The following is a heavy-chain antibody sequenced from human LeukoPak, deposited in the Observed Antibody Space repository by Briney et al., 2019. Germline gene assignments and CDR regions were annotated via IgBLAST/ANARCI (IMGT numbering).Heavy chain of an antibody. Sequence: SETLSLTCTVPGGSISSYYWSWIRQPPGKGLEWIGYIYYSGSTNYNPSLKSRVTISVDTSKNQFSLKLSSVTAADTAVYYCARVGRNCSSTSCYRPYYYGMDVWGQGTTVTVSS. CDR1: GGSISSYY. D-gene: IGHD2-2*01. V-gene: IGHV4-59*01. CDR2: IYYSGST. J-gene: IGHJ6*02. CDR3: ARVGRNCSSTSCYRPYYYGMDV.